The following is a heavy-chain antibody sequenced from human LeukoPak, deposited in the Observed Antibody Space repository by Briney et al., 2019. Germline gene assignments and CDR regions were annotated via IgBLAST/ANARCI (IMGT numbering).Heavy chain of an antibody. CDR2: ISGSGGST. CDR3: AKDRVVVAADLRWFDP. CDR1: GFTFSSYA. Sequence: GRSLRLSCAASGFTFSSYAMSWVRQAPGKGLEWVSAISGSGGSTYYADSVKGRFTISRDNSKNTLYLQMNSLRDEDTAVYYCAKDRVVVAADLRWFDPWGQGTLVTVSS. D-gene: IGHD2-15*01. J-gene: IGHJ5*02. V-gene: IGHV3-23*01.